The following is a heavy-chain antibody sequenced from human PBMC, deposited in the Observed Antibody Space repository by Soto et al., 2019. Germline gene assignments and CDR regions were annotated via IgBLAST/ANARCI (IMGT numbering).Heavy chain of an antibody. D-gene: IGHD6-19*01. CDR3: ARHSIAVADDYYYYMDV. V-gene: IGHV3-66*04. J-gene: IGHJ6*03. CDR2: IYSGGST. Sequence: GGSLRLSCAASGFTVSSNYMSWVRQAPGKGLEWVSVIYSGGSTYYADSVKGRFTISRDNSKNTLYLQMNSLRAEDTAVYYCARHSIAVADDYYYYMDVWGKGTTVTVSS. CDR1: GFTVSSNY.